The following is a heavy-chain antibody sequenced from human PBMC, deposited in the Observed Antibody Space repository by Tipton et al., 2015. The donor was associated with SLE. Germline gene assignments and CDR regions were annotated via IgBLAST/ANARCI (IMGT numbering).Heavy chain of an antibody. CDR3: AREGGGGSYPFDY. V-gene: IGHV4-34*01. D-gene: IGHD1-26*01. CDR2: INHSGST. J-gene: IGHJ4*02. Sequence: TLSLTCAVYGGSFSGYCWSWIRQPPGKGLEWIGEINHSGSTNYNPSLKSRVTISVDTSKNQFSLKLSSVTAADTAVYYCAREGGGGSYPFDYWGQGTLVTVSS. CDR1: GGSFSGYC.